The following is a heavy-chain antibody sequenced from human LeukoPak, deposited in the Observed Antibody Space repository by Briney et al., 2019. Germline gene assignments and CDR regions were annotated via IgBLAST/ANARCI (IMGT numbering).Heavy chain of an antibody. V-gene: IGHV4-59*08. Sequence: PSETLSLTCTVSGGSISSYYWSWIRQPPGKGLEWIGYIYYSGSTNYNPSLKSRVTISVDTSKNQFSLKLSSVTAADTAVCYCARHLSGGSGSFNWFDPWGQGTLVTVSS. D-gene: IGHD3-10*01. CDR2: IYYSGST. CDR3: ARHLSGGSGSFNWFDP. J-gene: IGHJ5*02. CDR1: GGSISSYY.